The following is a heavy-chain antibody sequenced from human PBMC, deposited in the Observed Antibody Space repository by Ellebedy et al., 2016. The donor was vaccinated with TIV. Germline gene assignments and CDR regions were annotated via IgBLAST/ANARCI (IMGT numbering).Heavy chain of an antibody. CDR2: ISGRGDII. V-gene: IGHV3-23*01. Sequence: GESLKISCAVSGFTFSTCSMSWVRQAPGKGLEWVSAISGRGDIIKYADSVKGRFTISRDNSKNTLYLQMDTLRAEDTAVYYCAKRPGVTADFYFDSWGQGALVTVSS. CDR3: AKRPGVTADFYFDS. CDR1: GFTFSTCS. J-gene: IGHJ4*02. D-gene: IGHD2-21*02.